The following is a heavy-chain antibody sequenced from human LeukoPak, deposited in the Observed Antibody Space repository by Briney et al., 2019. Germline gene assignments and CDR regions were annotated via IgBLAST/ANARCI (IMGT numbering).Heavy chain of an antibody. V-gene: IGHV3-20*04. Sequence: GGSLRLSCAASGFTFDDFGMSWVRQAPGKGLEWVSGINWNGGTTGYAASVKGRFTISRDNSKNTLYLQMSSLRAEDAAVYYCARYCSGSICYAGVDYWGQGTLVPVSS. D-gene: IGHD2-2*01. J-gene: IGHJ4*02. CDR3: ARYCSGSICYAGVDY. CDR2: INWNGGTT. CDR1: GFTFDDFG.